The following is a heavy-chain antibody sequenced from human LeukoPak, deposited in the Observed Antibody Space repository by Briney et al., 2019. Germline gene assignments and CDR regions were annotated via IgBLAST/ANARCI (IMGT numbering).Heavy chain of an antibody. J-gene: IGHJ6*02. CDR2: ISYDGSNK. D-gene: IGHD3-10*01. CDR3: AKSSGSIQYGMDV. V-gene: IGHV3-30*18. CDR1: GFTFSSYG. Sequence: PGGSLRLSWAASGFTFSSYGMHGVRQAPGKGLEWLAVISYDGSNKYYADSVKGRFTISRDNSKNTLYLQMNSLRAEDTAVYYCAKSSGSIQYGMDVRGQGTTVTVSS.